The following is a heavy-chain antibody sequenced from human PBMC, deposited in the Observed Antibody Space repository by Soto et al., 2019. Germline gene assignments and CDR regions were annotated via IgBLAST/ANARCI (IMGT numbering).Heavy chain of an antibody. CDR3: AGATTPWNVEATHVRRYYYYGMDV. D-gene: IGHD1-1*01. CDR1: AFTFSSYA. J-gene: IGHJ6*02. CDR2: ISRSGCST. V-gene: IGHV3-23*01. Sequence: GSVRLSGAASAFTFSSYALSWVRHRPGEGLEGVAAISRSGCSTYYADSVKGLFTLSRDTSNSTLCLQMNSLRAEDPAVYYCAGATTPWNVEATHVRRYYYYGMDVWGQGTPVNLSS.